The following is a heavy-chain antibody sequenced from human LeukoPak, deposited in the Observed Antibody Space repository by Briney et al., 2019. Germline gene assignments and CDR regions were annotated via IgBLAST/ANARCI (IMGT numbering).Heavy chain of an antibody. D-gene: IGHD3-10*02. CDR3: ARDGASVRGGAFDY. Sequence: PGGSLRLSCAASGFTFDTHWMSWVRQAPGKGLEWVANIKQDGSEKDYVDSVKGRFTISRDNAKNSLYLQMNSLRAEDTAVYYCARDGASVRGGAFDYWGQGTLVTVSS. CDR1: GFTFDTHW. V-gene: IGHV3-7*01. CDR2: IKQDGSEK. J-gene: IGHJ4*02.